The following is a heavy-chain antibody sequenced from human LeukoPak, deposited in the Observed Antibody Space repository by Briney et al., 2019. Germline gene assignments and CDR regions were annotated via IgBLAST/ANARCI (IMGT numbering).Heavy chain of an antibody. V-gene: IGHV3-23*01. D-gene: IGHD1-26*01. CDR2: VNADGGYK. J-gene: IGHJ4*02. CDR1: GFSFSSYI. Sequence: GGSLRLSCAASGFSFSSYIMTWVRRAPGKGLGWVSTVNADGGYKNYAESVKGRFTISKDKSTSTLILQMNSLRAEDTALYYCTKRVKYGGTWDHFADWGQGTLVTVSS. CDR3: TKRVKYGGTWDHFAD.